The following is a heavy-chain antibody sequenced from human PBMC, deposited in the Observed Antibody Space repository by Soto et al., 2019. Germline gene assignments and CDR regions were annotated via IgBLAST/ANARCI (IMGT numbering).Heavy chain of an antibody. CDR2: INHSGST. Sequence: SETLSLTCAVYGGSFSGYYWSWIRQPPGKGLEWIGEINHSGSTNYNPSLKSRVTISVDTSKNQFSLKLSSVTAADTAVYYCVILLPKNCSSTSCYQSWGQGTLVTVSS. D-gene: IGHD2-2*01. J-gene: IGHJ4*02. V-gene: IGHV4-34*01. CDR3: VILLPKNCSSTSCYQS. CDR1: GGSFSGYY.